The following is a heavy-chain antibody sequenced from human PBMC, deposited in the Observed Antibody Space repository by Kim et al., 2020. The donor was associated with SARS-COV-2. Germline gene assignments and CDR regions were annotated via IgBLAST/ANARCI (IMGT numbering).Heavy chain of an antibody. CDR1: GFTFSSYG. CDR2: IWYDGSNK. V-gene: IGHV3-33*01. Sequence: LSLTCAASGFTFSSYGMHWVRQAPGKGLEWVSVIWYDGSNKYYADSVKGRFTISRDNSKNTLYLQMNSLRAEDTAVYYCARDRQWLEYYFDYWGQGT. CDR3: ARDRQWLEYYFDY. D-gene: IGHD6-19*01. J-gene: IGHJ4*02.